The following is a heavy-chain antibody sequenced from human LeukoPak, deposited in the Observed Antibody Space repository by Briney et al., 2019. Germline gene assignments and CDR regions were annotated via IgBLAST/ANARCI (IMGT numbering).Heavy chain of an antibody. CDR3: ARAKSSGTYVIDF. Sequence: GGSLRLSCAASGFTFSDHAMNWVRQAPGKGLECVSSISGSSSYIYYADSVKGRFTTSRDNAKNSLDLQISSLRVDDTAVYYCARAKSSGTYVIDFWGQGTRVTVSP. V-gene: IGHV3-21*01. CDR2: ISGSSSYI. CDR1: GFTFSDHA. J-gene: IGHJ4*02. D-gene: IGHD1-26*01.